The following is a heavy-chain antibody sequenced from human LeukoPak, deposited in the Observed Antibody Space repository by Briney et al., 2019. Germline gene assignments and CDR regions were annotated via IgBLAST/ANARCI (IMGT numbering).Heavy chain of an antibody. V-gene: IGHV5-51*01. Sequence: GESLKISCKGSGYSFTSYWIAWVRQMPGKGLEWMGIICPGDSDTRYSPSFQGQATMSADKSISTAYLLWSSLKASDTAMYYCARTYYYDSSGYHYFDYWGQGTLVTVSS. D-gene: IGHD3-22*01. J-gene: IGHJ4*02. CDR2: ICPGDSDT. CDR1: GYSFTSYW. CDR3: ARTYYYDSSGYHYFDY.